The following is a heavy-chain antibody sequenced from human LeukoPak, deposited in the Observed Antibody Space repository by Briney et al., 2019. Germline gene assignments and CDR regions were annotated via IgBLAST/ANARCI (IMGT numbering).Heavy chain of an antibody. D-gene: IGHD2-2*01. CDR1: GFTFDDYA. Sequence: GGSLRLSCAASGFTFDDYAMHWVRQAPGKGLEWVSGISWNSGFIAYADFVKGRFTISRDNVKNSLYLQMNSLRTEDTALYYCAKGSTDIVVPPGNWFDPWGQGTLVTVSS. J-gene: IGHJ5*02. V-gene: IGHV3-9*01. CDR3: AKGSTDIVVPPGNWFDP. CDR2: ISWNSGFI.